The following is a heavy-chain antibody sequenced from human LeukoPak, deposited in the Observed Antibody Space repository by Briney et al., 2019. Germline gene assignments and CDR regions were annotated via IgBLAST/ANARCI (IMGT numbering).Heavy chain of an antibody. CDR3: ATCHLSSFIWGCSGGNY. V-gene: IGHV1-24*01. D-gene: IGHD2-15*01. J-gene: IGHJ4*02. CDR1: GYTLTELS. Sequence: VASVKVSCKVSGYTLTELSMHWVRQAPGKGLEWMGGFDPEDGETIYAQKFQGRVTMTEDTCTDTAYMELSSLRSEDTAVYYCATCHLSSFIWGCSGGNYWGQGTLVTVSS. CDR2: FDPEDGET.